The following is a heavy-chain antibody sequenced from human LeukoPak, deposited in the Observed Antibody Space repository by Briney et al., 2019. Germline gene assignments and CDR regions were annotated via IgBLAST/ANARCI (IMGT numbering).Heavy chain of an antibody. CDR2: ISTYTGNT. D-gene: IGHD5-24*01. V-gene: IGHV1-18*01. Sequence: ASVKVSCKASGYTFTSYGISWVRQAPGQGLEWMGWISTYTGNTKYTQKLQGRVTMTADTSTRTAYMELRSLTSDDTAVYYCARGWIEMPTVYFDYWGQGTLVSVSS. CDR1: GYTFTSYG. J-gene: IGHJ4*02. CDR3: ARGWIEMPTVYFDY.